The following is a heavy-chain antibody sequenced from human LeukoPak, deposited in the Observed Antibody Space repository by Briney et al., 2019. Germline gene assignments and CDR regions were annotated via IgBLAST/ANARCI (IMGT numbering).Heavy chain of an antibody. V-gene: IGHV3-23*01. CDR1: GFTFSSYA. D-gene: IGHD3-3*01. CDR3: AKGILWSGYLYYFDY. CDR2: ISGSGGST. Sequence: GGSLRLSCAASGFTFSSYAMSWVRQAPGKGLEWVSAISGSGGSTYYADSVKGRFTISRDNSKNTLYLQMNSLRAEDTAVYYCAKGILWSGYLYYFDYWGQETLVTVSS. J-gene: IGHJ4*02.